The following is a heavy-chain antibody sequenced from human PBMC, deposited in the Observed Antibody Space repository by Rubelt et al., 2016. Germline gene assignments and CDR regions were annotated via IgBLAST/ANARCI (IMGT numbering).Heavy chain of an antibody. J-gene: IGHJ3*01. CDR1: GFSVSSKY. V-gene: IGHV3-66*01. CDR2: IYANGKT. Sequence: EEQLLESGGDLVQPGGSLRLSCAASGFSVSSKYMAWVRQAPGKGLEWVSSIYANGKTHYADSMKGRFTISRDNSKNTVFLQMNSLRVDDTAVYYCISYVWGQGTMVTVSS. CDR3: ISYV.